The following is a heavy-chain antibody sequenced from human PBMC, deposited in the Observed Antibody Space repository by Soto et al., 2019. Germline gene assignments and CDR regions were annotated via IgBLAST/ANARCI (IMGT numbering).Heavy chain of an antibody. V-gene: IGHV1-69*13. CDR3: AIRNVVVTGPFDY. D-gene: IGHD2-21*02. J-gene: IGHJ4*02. CDR2: IIPIFGTA. CDR1: GSTFSSYA. Sequence: SVKVSCKASGSTFSSYAISWVRQAPGQGLEWMGGIIPIFGTANYAQKFQGRVTITADESTSTAYMELSSLRSEDTAVYYCAIRNVVVTGPFDYWGQGTLVTVSS.